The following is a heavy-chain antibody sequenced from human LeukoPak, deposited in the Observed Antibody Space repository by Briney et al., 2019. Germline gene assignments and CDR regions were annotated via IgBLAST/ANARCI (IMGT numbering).Heavy chain of an antibody. CDR3: ARDIAYCSGGSCYSAGLG. Sequence: GGSLRLSCAASGFTFSSYAMSWVRQAPGKGLEWVSAISGSGGSTYYADSVKGRFTISRDNSKNTLYLQMNSLRAEDTAVYYCARDIAYCSGGSCYSAGLGWGQGTLVTVSS. CDR2: ISGSGGST. J-gene: IGHJ4*02. V-gene: IGHV3-23*01. D-gene: IGHD2-15*01. CDR1: GFTFSSYA.